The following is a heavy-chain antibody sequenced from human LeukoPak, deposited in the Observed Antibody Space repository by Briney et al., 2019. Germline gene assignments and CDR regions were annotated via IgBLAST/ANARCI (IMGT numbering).Heavy chain of an antibody. V-gene: IGHV4-4*02. CDR2: ISLTGET. D-gene: IGHD1-26*01. J-gene: IGHJ4*02. CDR1: GGSISSTNW. CDR3: SRESGAFCPFGY. Sequence: SETLSLTCGVSGGSISSTNWWSWVRHPPGQGLQWIGEISLTGETNYNPSLNGRATMSLDKSRNQLSLKLTSVTAADTAIYYCSRESGAFCPFGYWGQGTLVIVPP.